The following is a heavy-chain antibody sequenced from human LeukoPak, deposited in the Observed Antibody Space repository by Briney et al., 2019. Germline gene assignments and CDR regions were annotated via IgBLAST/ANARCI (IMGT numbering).Heavy chain of an antibody. Sequence: ASVKVSCKAPGYTFTNYDVNWVRQATGQGLEWMGWMSPNSGNRGYAQKFQGRVTVTRDTSISTAYMELGSLTSEDTAVYYCARGRGCTGSSCIPAIDFWGQGTLVTVSS. CDR1: GYTFTNYD. CDR3: ARGRGCTGSSCIPAIDF. CDR2: MSPNSGNR. J-gene: IGHJ4*02. D-gene: IGHD2-15*01. V-gene: IGHV1-8*01.